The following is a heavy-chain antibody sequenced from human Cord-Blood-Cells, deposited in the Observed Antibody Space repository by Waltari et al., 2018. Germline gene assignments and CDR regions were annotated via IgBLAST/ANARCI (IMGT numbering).Heavy chain of an antibody. Sequence: QVQLQQWGAGLLKPSETLSLTCAVYGGSFSGYSWSWIRQPPGKGLEWIGEINHSGSTNYNPSLKSRVTISVDTSKNQFSLKLSSVTAADTAVYYCARGDGPARGAFDIWGQGTMVTVSS. D-gene: IGHD3-16*01. CDR3: ARGDGPARGAFDI. CDR2: INHSGST. J-gene: IGHJ3*02. CDR1: GGSFSGYS. V-gene: IGHV4-34*01.